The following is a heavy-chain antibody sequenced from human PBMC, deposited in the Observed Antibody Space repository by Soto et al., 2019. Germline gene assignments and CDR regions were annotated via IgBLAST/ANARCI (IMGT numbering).Heavy chain of an antibody. CDR3: AGRGIAPPPKPNTTWGYYYYGMDV. CDR2: IIPIFGTA. D-gene: IGHD7-27*01. V-gene: IGHV1-69*13. J-gene: IGHJ6*02. CDR1: GGTFSSYA. Sequence: SVKVSCQTSGGTFSSYAISWVRQAPGQGLEWMGGIIPIFGTANYAQKFQGRVTITADESISTAYLQWSSLKASDTAMLYCAGRGIAPPPKPNTTWGYYYYGMDVWGQGTTVTVSS.